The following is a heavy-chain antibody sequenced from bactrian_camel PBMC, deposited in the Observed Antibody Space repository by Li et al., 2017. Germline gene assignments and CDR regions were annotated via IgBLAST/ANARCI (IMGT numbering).Heavy chain of an antibody. V-gene: IGHV3S53*01. CDR3: APVGVIKGLGVRTCDELAGF. J-gene: IGHJ6*01. CDR1: GSTFDDGE. D-gene: IGHD3*01. Sequence: HVQLVESGGGLVQPGGSLRLSCTAPGSTFDDGEMGWYRQDPGNECELVATISSDGDTYYADAVKGRFSISRDNAKNTVYLQMNSLKPEDTADYYCAPVGVIKGLGVRTCDELAGFWGQGTQVTVS. CDR2: ISSDGDT.